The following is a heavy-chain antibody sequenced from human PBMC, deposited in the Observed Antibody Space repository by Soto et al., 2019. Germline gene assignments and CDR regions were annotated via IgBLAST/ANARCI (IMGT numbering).Heavy chain of an antibody. CDR1: GYTFTGYY. D-gene: IGHD3-3*01. J-gene: IGHJ6*02. V-gene: IGHV1-8*02. CDR2: INPNSGNT. Sequence: GASVKVSCKASGYTFTGYYMHWVRQAPGQGLEWMGWINPNSGNTGYAQKFQGRVTMTRNTSISTAYMELSSLRSEDTAVYYCAREGFTIFGVVMYGMDVWGQGTTVTVSS. CDR3: AREGFTIFGVVMYGMDV.